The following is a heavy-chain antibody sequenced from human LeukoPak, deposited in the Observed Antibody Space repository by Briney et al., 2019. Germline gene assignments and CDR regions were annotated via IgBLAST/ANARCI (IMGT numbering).Heavy chain of an antibody. CDR1: GFTFSSYD. D-gene: IGHD1-26*01. V-gene: IGHV3-23*01. CDR3: AKERGLSGSYPFDY. CDR2: ISGSGGST. Sequence: GGSLRLSCAASGFTFSSYDMSWVRRAPGKGLEWVSAISGSGGSTYYADSVKGRFTMSRDNSKNTLYLQMNSLRAEDTAVYYCAKERGLSGSYPFDYWGQGTLVTVSS. J-gene: IGHJ4*02.